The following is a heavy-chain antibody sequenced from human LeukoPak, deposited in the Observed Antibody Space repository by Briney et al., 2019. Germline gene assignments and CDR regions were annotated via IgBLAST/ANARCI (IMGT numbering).Heavy chain of an antibody. J-gene: IGHJ4*02. Sequence: GGSLRLSCAASGFTFSSYEMNWVRQAPGKGLEWVSYISSAGSTIYYADSVKGRFTISRDSSKNTLYLQMNSLRAEDTAVYYCVRGVGLVVNYWGQGTLVTVSS. V-gene: IGHV3-48*03. CDR2: ISSAGSTI. CDR3: VRGVGLVVNY. CDR1: GFTFSSYE. D-gene: IGHD6-19*01.